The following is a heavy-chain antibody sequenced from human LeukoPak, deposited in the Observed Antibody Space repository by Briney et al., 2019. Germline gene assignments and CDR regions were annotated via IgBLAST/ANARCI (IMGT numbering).Heavy chain of an antibody. CDR3: ARVPDCSGGSCYSHDY. V-gene: IGHV4-59*01. CDR1: GGSISSYY. D-gene: IGHD2-15*01. J-gene: IGHJ4*02. Sequence: SETLSLTCTVSGGSISSYYWSWIRQPPGKGLEWIGYIYYSGSTNYNPSLKSRVTISVDTSKNQFSLKLSSVTAADTAVYYCARVPDCSGGSCYSHDYWGQGTLVTVS. CDR2: IYYSGST.